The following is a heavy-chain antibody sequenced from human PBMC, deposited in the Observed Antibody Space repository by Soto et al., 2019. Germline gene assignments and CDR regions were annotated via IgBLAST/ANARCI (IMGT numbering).Heavy chain of an antibody. CDR2: ISYDGSNK. V-gene: IGHV3-30*18. J-gene: IGHJ4*02. CDR1: GFTFSNYG. Sequence: GGSLRLSCGVSGFTFSNYGMHWVRQAPGKGLEWVAVISYDGSNKHYADSVRGRFTISRDNSKNTLYLQMNSLRPEDTAVYYCAKDHATAEVAVTTPDYWGQGTLVTVSS. D-gene: IGHD2-15*01. CDR3: AKDHATAEVAVTTPDY.